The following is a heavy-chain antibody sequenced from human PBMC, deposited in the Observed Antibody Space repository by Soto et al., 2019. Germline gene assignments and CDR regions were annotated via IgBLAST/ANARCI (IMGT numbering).Heavy chain of an antibody. CDR3: AKRRGAGGHFDY. V-gene: IGHV3-23*01. CDR2: VSIGGST. D-gene: IGHD2-8*02. Sequence: PGGSLRLSCAASGFTFSSYAMGWVRQGPGKGLGWVAVVSIGGSTHYADSVRGRFTISRDNSKKTLSTQMNSLTAEDTAVYFCAKRRGAGGHFDYWVQGALVTVSS. J-gene: IGHJ4*02. CDR1: GFTFSSYA.